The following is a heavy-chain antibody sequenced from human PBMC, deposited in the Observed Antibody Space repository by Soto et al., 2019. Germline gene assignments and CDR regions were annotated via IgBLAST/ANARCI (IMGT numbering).Heavy chain of an antibody. CDR3: ARVGINRRGVIPNAEYFDN. CDR1: DYTVTTSG. J-gene: IGHJ4*02. Sequence: QVQLVQSGAEVKKPGASVKVSCKASDYTVTTSGITWVRQAPGQGLEWMGWISAYNGNTNYAQKFQDRVTMTTDTSTGTAFMELRSLRSDDTAVYYCARVGINRRGVIPNAEYFDNWGQGTLVTVSS. CDR2: ISAYNGNT. D-gene: IGHD3-10*01. V-gene: IGHV1-18*01.